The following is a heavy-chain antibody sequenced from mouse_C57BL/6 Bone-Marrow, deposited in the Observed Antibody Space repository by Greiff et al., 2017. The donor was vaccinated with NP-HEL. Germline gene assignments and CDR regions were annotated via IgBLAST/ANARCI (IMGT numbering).Heavy chain of an antibody. CDR1: GWTFTSYW. V-gene: IGHV1-53*01. D-gene: IGHD1-1*01. J-gene: IGHJ2*01. Sequence: QVQLQQPGTELVKKGEAGQVSWRGAGWTFTSYWMHWVKQRPGQGLEWIGNINPSNGGTNYNEKFKSKATLTVDKSSSTAYMQLSSLTSEDSAVYYCAMVALLLRYYFDYWGQGTTLTVSS. CDR3: AMVALLLRYYFDY. CDR2: INPSNGGT.